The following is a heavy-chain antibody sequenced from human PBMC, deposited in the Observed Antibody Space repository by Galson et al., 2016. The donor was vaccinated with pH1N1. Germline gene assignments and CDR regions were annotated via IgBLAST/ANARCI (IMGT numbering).Heavy chain of an antibody. Sequence: CAISGDSVSSHTSAWTWLRQSPSRGLEWLGRTYYRARWYNNYGVSVAGRISITPDTAKNQFSLQLKSVNPEDTAVYFCARWDHSASYIDVWCQGTLVTVSS. J-gene: IGHJ4*02. D-gene: IGHD3-10*01. V-gene: IGHV6-1*01. CDR3: ARWDHSASYIDV. CDR1: GDSVSSHTSA. CDR2: TYYRARWYN.